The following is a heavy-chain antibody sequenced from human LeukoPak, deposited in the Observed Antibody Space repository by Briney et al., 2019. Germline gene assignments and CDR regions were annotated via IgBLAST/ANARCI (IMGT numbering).Heavy chain of an antibody. V-gene: IGHV1-69*13. D-gene: IGHD4-17*01. Sequence: RASVKVSCKASGGTFSSYAISWVRQAPGQGLEWMGGIIPIFGTANYAQKFQGRVTITADESTSTAYMELSSLRSEDTAVYYCARDEEKHGDYYYGMDVWGKGTTVTVSS. CDR2: IIPIFGTA. J-gene: IGHJ6*04. CDR3: ARDEEKHGDYYYGMDV. CDR1: GGTFSSYA.